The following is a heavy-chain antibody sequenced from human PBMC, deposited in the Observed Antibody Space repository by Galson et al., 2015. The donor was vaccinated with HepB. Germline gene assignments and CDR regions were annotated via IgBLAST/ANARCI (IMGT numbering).Heavy chain of an antibody. V-gene: IGHV5-10-1*01. D-gene: IGHD3-9*01. CDR3: ARLWEVRYYDILTGSPIDY. CDR1: GYSFTSYW. CDR2: IDPSDSYT. J-gene: IGHJ4*02. Sequence: QSGAEVKKPGESLRISCKGSGYSFTSYWISWVRQMPGKGLEWMGRIDPSDSYTNYSPSSQGHVTISADKSISTAYLQWSSLKASDTAMYYCARLWEVRYYDILTGSPIDYWGQGTLVTVSS.